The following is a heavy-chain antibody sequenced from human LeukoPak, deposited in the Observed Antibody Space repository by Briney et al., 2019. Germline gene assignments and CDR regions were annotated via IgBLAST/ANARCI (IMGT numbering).Heavy chain of an antibody. D-gene: IGHD3-9*01. V-gene: IGHV4-59*08. J-gene: IGHJ4*02. CDR2: IYYSGST. CDR3: ARHFEADFYFDY. CDR1: GGSFSGYY. Sequence: SETLSLTCAVYGGSFSGYYWSWIRQPPGKGLEWIGYIYYSGSTNYNPSLKSRVTISVDTSKNQFSLKLSSVTAADTAVYYCARHFEADFYFDYWGQGTLVTVSS.